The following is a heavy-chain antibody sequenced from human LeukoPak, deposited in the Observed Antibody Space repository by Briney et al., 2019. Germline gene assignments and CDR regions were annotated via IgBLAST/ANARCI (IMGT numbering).Heavy chain of an antibody. CDR3: ARGLRYSSSYLGY. CDR1: GYTFTGYY. Sequence: GASVKVSCKASGYTFTGYYMHWVRQAPGQGLEWMGWINPNSGGTNYAQKFQGRVTMTRDTSISTAYMGLSRLRSDDTAVYYCARGLRYSSSYLGYWGQGTLVTVSS. V-gene: IGHV1-2*02. CDR2: INPNSGGT. D-gene: IGHD6-6*01. J-gene: IGHJ4*02.